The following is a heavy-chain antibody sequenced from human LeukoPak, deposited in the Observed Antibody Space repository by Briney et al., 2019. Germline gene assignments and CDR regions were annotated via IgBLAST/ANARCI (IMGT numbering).Heavy chain of an antibody. CDR3: AKDPLVVVAATGWFDP. CDR2: ISGSGGST. J-gene: IGHJ5*02. Sequence: PGGSLRLSCAASGFTFSSYAMSWVRQAPGKGLEWVSAISGSGGSTYYADSVKGRFTISRDNSKNTLYLQMNSLRAEDTAVYYCAKDPLVVVAATGWFDPWGQGTLVTVSS. CDR1: GFTFSSYA. D-gene: IGHD2-15*01. V-gene: IGHV3-23*01.